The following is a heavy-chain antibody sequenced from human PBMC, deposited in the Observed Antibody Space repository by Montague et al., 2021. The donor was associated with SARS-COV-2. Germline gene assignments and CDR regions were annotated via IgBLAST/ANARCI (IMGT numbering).Heavy chain of an antibody. CDR3: ARDHSS. V-gene: IGHV4-30-4*01. Sequence: IHNNGTTYYNPSLKIRVTISVDTSKNQFSLKLRSVTAADTAVFYCARDHSSWGQGTLVTVSS. J-gene: IGHJ5*02. D-gene: IGHD2-21*01. CDR2: IHNNGTT.